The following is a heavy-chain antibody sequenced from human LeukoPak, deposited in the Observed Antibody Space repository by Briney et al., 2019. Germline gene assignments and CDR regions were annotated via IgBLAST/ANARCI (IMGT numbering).Heavy chain of an antibody. Sequence: SETLSLTCAVYGGSFSGYYWSWIRQPPGKGLEWIGEINHSGSTNYNPSLKSRVTISVDTSKNQFSLKLSSVTAADTAVYYCARDTYDSSGYYSHRGYYVMDVWGQGTTVTVSS. D-gene: IGHD3-22*01. CDR1: GGSFSGYY. CDR3: ARDTYDSSGYYSHRGYYVMDV. V-gene: IGHV4-34*01. CDR2: INHSGST. J-gene: IGHJ6*02.